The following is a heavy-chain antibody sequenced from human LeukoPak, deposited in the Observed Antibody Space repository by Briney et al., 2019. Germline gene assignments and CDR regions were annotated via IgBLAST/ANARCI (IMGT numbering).Heavy chain of an antibody. CDR1: GFTFSSYA. J-gene: IGHJ5*02. CDR2: ISGSSGST. Sequence: GGSLRLSCAASGFTFSSYAMSWVRQAPGKGLEWVSAISGSSGSTYYADSVKGRFTISRDNSKNTLYLQMNSLRADDTAVYYCAKGYTYGYAHNWFDPWGQGTLVIVSS. V-gene: IGHV3-23*01. CDR3: AKGYTYGYAHNWFDP. D-gene: IGHD5-18*01.